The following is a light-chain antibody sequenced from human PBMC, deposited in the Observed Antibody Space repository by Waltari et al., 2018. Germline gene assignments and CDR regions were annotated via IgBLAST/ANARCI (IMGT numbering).Light chain of an antibody. V-gene: IGKV3-20*01. CDR1: ESVSRA. CDR3: QHYLRLPVT. Sequence: EIVLTQSPGTLSLSVGESATVSCRASESVSRALAWYQQKPGQAPRLLIYGAYTRATGIPDRFSGSGSGTDFSLTTSRLEPDDFAVYYCQHYLRLPVTFGQGTTVEI. J-gene: IGKJ1*01. CDR2: GAY.